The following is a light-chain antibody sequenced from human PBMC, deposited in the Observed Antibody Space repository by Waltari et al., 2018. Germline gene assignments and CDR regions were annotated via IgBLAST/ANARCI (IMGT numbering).Light chain of an antibody. J-gene: IGKJ2*01. V-gene: IGKV3-11*01. CDR3: QQRST. Sequence: EIVLTQSPATLSLSPGEGATLSCRASQSITSYLACYQQKPGQAPRLLIYDTSNRATGIPARFSGSGSGTDFTLIISSLEPEDFGVYYCQQRSTFGQGTKLEIK. CDR1: QSITSY. CDR2: DTS.